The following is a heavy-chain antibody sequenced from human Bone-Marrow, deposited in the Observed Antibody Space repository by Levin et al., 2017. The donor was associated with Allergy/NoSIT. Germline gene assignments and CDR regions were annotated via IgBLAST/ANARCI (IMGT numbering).Heavy chain of an antibody. J-gene: IGHJ4*02. V-gene: IGHV5-10-1*01. CDR3: TKRFIYPGSESYYNYFDS. D-gene: IGHD3-10*01. CDR2: IDPSDSYT. Sequence: GESLKISCKGSGYSFTNYWINWVRQMPGKGLEWMGRIDPSDSYTNYSPSFRGHVTISADKSINTAYLQWNSLKASDTALYYCTKRFIYPGSESYYNYFDSWGQGTLVTVSS. CDR1: GYSFTNYW.